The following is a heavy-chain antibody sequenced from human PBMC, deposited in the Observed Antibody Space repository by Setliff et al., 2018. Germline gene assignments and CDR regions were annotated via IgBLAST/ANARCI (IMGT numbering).Heavy chain of an antibody. V-gene: IGHV4-61*02. CDR2: IYVSTGST. D-gene: IGHD3-3*02. Sequence: PSETLSLTCTVSGDSISSGIYHWSWIRQSAGKGLEWIGRIYVSTGSTNYSPSLKSRVSISVDRSKDQFSLNLTSVTAADTAVYYCARAGFELGQYNWFDPWGQGTLVTVPQ. CDR3: ARAGFELGQYNWFDP. CDR1: GDSISSGIYH. J-gene: IGHJ5*02.